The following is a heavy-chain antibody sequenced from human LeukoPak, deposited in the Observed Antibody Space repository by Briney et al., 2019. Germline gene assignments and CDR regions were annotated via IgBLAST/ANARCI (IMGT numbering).Heavy chain of an antibody. Sequence: GGSLRLSCAASGFTFSTYAMSWVRQAPGKGLEWVSAISGSGTRTYYADSVKGRFTVSRDNSKNTLYLQMNSLSAEHTAIYFCAKWGDYDVLTGYYHSDYWGQGTLVTVSS. J-gene: IGHJ4*02. CDR3: AKWGDYDVLTGYYHSDY. CDR2: ISGSGTRT. V-gene: IGHV3-23*01. D-gene: IGHD3-9*01. CDR1: GFTFSTYA.